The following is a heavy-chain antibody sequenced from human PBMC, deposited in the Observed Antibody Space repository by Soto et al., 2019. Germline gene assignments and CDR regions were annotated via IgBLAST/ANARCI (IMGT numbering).Heavy chain of an antibody. J-gene: IGHJ4*02. V-gene: IGHV4-34*01. CDR1: GGSFSGYY. CDR3: AGLYPYESSGYHLDY. CDR2: INHSGST. Sequence: SETLSLTCAVYGGSFSGYYWSWIRQPPGKGLEWIGEINHSGSTNYNPSLKSRVTISVDTSKNQFSLKLSSVTAADTAVFYCAGLYPYESSGYHLDYWGQGTLVTVSS. D-gene: IGHD3-22*01.